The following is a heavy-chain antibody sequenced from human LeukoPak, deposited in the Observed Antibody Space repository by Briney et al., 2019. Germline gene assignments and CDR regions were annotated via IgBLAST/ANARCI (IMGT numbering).Heavy chain of an antibody. J-gene: IGHJ4*02. Sequence: PSETLSLTCTGSGGSISSYYWSWIRQPPGEGLEWIGYIYYSGSTNYNPSLKSRVTISVDTSKNQFSLKLSSVTAADTAVYYCARLTYDFWSGYYVYYFDYWGQGTLVTVSS. CDR2: IYYSGST. CDR1: GGSISSYY. D-gene: IGHD3-3*01. V-gene: IGHV4-59*08. CDR3: ARLTYDFWSGYYVYYFDY.